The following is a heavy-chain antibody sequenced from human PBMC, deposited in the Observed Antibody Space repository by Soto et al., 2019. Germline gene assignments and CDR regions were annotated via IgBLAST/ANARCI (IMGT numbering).Heavy chain of an antibody. J-gene: IGHJ4*02. D-gene: IGHD3-22*01. CDR1: GFTFSSYA. CDR2: ISGSGGST. V-gene: IGHV3-23*01. Sequence: LRLSCAASGFTFSSYAMSWVRQAPGKGLEWVSAISGSGGSTYYADSVKGRFTISRDNSKNTLYLQMNSLRAEDTAVYYCAKDEDDSSGYYPEPLDYWGQGTLVTVSS. CDR3: AKDEDDSSGYYPEPLDY.